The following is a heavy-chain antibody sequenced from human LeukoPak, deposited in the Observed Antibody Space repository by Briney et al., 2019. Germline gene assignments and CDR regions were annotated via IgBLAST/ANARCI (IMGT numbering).Heavy chain of an antibody. CDR3: AQAMVRGRNYYYYYMDV. Sequence: ASVKVSCKASGYTFIDYYMHWVRQAPGQGLEWMGWINPNMGGTDYAQKFQGRVTMTRDTSINTVFMELTRLTSDDTAVYYCAQAMVRGRNYYYYYMDVWGKGTTVTISS. D-gene: IGHD3-10*01. V-gene: IGHV1-2*02. J-gene: IGHJ6*03. CDR2: INPNMGGT. CDR1: GYTFIDYY.